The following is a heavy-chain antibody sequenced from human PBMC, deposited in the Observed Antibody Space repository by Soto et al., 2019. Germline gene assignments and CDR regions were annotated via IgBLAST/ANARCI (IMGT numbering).Heavy chain of an antibody. Sequence: QVQLVQSGAEVKKPGSSVKVSCKASGGTFSSYTISWVRQAPGQGLEWMGRIIPILGIANYAQKFQGRVTITADKSTSTAYMELSSLRSEDTAVYYCARAGENVLRYVDWSIDYWGQGTLVTVSS. V-gene: IGHV1-69*02. CDR1: GGTFSSYT. CDR2: IIPILGIA. J-gene: IGHJ4*02. D-gene: IGHD3-9*01. CDR3: ARAGENVLRYVDWSIDY.